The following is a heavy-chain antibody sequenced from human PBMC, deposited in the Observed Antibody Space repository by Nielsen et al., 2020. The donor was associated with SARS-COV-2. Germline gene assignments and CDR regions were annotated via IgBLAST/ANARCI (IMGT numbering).Heavy chain of an antibody. D-gene: IGHD3-3*01. J-gene: IGHJ5*02. CDR1: GDTFINYA. CDR3: ATSTPLVRSAWFDP. CDR2: IIPIFGTA. V-gene: IGHV1-69*13. Sequence: SVKVSCKASGDTFINYAISWVRQAPGQGLEWMGGIIPIFGTANYAQKFQGRVTITADESTSTAYMELSSLRSEDTAVYYCATSTPLVRSAWFDPWGQGTLVTVSS.